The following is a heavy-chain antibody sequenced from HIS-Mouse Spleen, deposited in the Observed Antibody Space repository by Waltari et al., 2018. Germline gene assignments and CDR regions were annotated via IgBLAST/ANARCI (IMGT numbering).Heavy chain of an antibody. V-gene: IGHV1-8*01. J-gene: IGHJ4*02. CDR3: ARGLTGDLDY. Sequence: QVQLVQSGPEAKQPGASVKVSCKASAYTFPSYAPNGVRQATGQGLEWMGWMNPNSGNTGYEQKFQGRVTMTRNTSISTAYMELGSLRSEDTAVYYCARGLTGDLDYWGQGTLVTVSS. CDR1: AYTFPSYA. CDR2: MNPNSGNT. D-gene: IGHD7-27*01.